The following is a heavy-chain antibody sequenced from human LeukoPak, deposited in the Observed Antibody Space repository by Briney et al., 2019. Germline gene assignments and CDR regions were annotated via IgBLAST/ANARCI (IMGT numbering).Heavy chain of an antibody. CDR3: ARGEVRGVIVAFDY. CDR2: IYYSGST. D-gene: IGHD3-10*01. CDR1: GGSISSSSYY. J-gene: IGHJ4*02. Sequence: SETLSLTCTVSGGSISSSSYYWGWIRQPPGKGLEWIGSIYYSGSTYYNPSLKSRVTISVDTSKNQFSLKLSSVTAADTAVYYCARGEVRGVIVAFDYWGQGTLVTVSS. V-gene: IGHV4-39*07.